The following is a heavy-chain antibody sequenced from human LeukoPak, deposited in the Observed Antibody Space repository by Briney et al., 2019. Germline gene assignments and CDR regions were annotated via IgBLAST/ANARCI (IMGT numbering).Heavy chain of an antibody. J-gene: IGHJ2*01. CDR1: GEYISSYY. V-gene: IGHV4-4*07. CDR3: ARDPGDTYHDWYFDL. CDR2: VHISGTT. Sequence: SETLSLTCTVAGEYISSYYWSWIPQSAQNGLEWIGRVHISGTTHYNPSLQGRVTMSVDTSENQFSLNLNSVTAADTAVYYCARDPGDTYHDWYFDLWGRGTVVTVSS. D-gene: IGHD4-17*01.